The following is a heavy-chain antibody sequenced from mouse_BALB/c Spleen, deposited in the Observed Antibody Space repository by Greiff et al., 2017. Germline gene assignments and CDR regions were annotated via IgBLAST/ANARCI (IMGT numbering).Heavy chain of an antibody. CDR2: INPSNGRT. J-gene: IGHJ4*01. V-gene: IGHV1S81*02. Sequence: QQSCKASGYTFTSYWMHWVKQRPGQGLEWIGEINPSNGRTNYNEKFKSKATLTVDKSSSTAYMQLSSLTSEDSAVYYCARLGDYYYAMDYWGQGTSVTVSS. D-gene: IGHD2-4*01. CDR1: GYTFTSYW. CDR3: ARLGDYYYAMDY.